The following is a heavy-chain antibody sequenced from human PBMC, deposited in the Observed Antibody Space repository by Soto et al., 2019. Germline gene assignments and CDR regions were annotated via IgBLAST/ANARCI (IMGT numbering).Heavy chain of an antibody. CDR2: ISYDGSNK. CDR1: GFTFSSYG. V-gene: IGHV3-30*18. J-gene: IGHJ4*02. CDR3: AKVWSSGFYAFDY. D-gene: IGHD3-22*01. Sequence: GGSLRLSCAASGFTFSSYGMHWVRQAPGKGLEWVAVISYDGSNKYYADSVKGRFTISRDNSKNTLYLQMNSLRAEDTAVYYCAKVWSSGFYAFDYWGQGTLVTVYS.